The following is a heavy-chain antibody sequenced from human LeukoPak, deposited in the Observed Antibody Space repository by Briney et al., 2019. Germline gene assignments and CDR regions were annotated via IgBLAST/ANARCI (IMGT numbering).Heavy chain of an antibody. V-gene: IGHV3-48*02. D-gene: IGHD6-6*01. Sequence: PGGSLRLSCTASGFASSSYAMAWVRQAPGKGLEWLSYISSSSKINYADSVKGRFTISRDNAKNSLYLQMISLRDEDTAVYYCARSANPGVHDFDPWGQGTLVTVSS. J-gene: IGHJ5*02. CDR3: ARSANPGVHDFDP. CDR1: GFASSSYA. CDR2: ISSSSKI.